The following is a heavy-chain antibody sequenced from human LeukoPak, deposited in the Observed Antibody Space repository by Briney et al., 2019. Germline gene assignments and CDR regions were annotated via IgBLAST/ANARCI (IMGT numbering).Heavy chain of an antibody. CDR3: ARSYCSSTSCPPGDTFDI. D-gene: IGHD2-2*01. V-gene: IGHV1-46*01. J-gene: IGHJ3*02. CDR2: INPSGGST. Sequence: ASVKVSCKVSGYTLTELSMHWVRQAPGQGLEWMGIINPSGGSTSYAQKFQGRVTMTRDTSTSTVYMELSSLRSEDTAVYYCARSYCSSTSCPPGDTFDIWGQGTMVTVSS. CDR1: GYTLTELS.